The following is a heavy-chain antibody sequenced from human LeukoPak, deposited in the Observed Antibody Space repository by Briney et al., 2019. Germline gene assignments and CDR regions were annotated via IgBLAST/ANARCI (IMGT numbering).Heavy chain of an antibody. V-gene: IGHV3-48*03. J-gene: IGHJ4*02. Sequence: GGSLRLSCAASGSTFSSYEINWVRQAPGKGLEWVSYISSGGSTIYYADSVKGRFTISRDNAKNSLYLQMNSLRAEDTAVYYCARESFGGIQLWAPFDYWGQGTLVTVSS. D-gene: IGHD3-10*01. CDR3: ARESFGGIQLWAPFDY. CDR2: ISSGGSTI. CDR1: GSTFSSYE.